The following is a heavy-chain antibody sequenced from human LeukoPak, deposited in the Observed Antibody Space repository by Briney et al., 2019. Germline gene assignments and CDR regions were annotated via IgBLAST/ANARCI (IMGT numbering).Heavy chain of an antibody. D-gene: IGHD3-10*01. CDR1: GGSISSYY. CDR3: ARDRDYYGSGNINWFDP. Sequence: PSETLSLTCTVSGGSISSYYGSWIRQPAGKGLEWIGRIYTSGSTNYNPSLKSRVTMSVDTSKNQFSLKLSSVTAADTAVYYCARDRDYYGSGNINWFDPWGQGTLVTVSP. V-gene: IGHV4-4*07. J-gene: IGHJ5*02. CDR2: IYTSGST.